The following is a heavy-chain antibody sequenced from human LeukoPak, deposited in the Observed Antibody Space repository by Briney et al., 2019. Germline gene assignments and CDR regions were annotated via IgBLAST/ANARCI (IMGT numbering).Heavy chain of an antibody. V-gene: IGHV3-43D*03. Sequence: GGSLRLSCAASGFTFDDYAMHWVRQAPGKGLEWVSLISWDGGSTYYADSVKGRFTISRDNSKNTLYLQMNSLRAEDTAVYYCAKAKVATTYYYYMDVWGKGTTVTVSS. J-gene: IGHJ6*03. CDR1: GFTFDDYA. CDR3: AKAKVATTYYYYMDV. D-gene: IGHD5-12*01. CDR2: ISWDGGST.